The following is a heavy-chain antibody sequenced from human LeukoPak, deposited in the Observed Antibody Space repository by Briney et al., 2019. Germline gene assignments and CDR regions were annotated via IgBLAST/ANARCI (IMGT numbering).Heavy chain of an antibody. Sequence: GGSLRLSCAASGFTFSSYAMSWVRQAPGKGLEWVSAISGSGGSTYYADSVKGRFTISRDNSKNTLYLQMNSLRAEDTAVYYCAKDDDSSGYYSRTVDYWGQGTLVTVSS. D-gene: IGHD3-22*01. CDR1: GFTFSSYA. J-gene: IGHJ4*02. CDR2: ISGSGGST. V-gene: IGHV3-23*01. CDR3: AKDDDSSGYYSRTVDY.